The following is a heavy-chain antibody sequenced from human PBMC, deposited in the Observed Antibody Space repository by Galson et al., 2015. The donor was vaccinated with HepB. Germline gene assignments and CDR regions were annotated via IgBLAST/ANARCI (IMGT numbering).Heavy chain of an antibody. CDR2: ISSSSSTI. CDR1: GFTFSSYS. V-gene: IGHV3-48*01. CDR3: ARDPNYDILTGYSGLDY. J-gene: IGHJ4*02. D-gene: IGHD3-9*01. Sequence: SLRLSCAASGFTFSSYSMNWVRQAPGKGLEWVSYISSSSSTIYYADSVKGRFTISRDNAKNSLYLQMNSLRAEDTAVYYCARDPNYDILTGYSGLDYWGQGTLVTVSS.